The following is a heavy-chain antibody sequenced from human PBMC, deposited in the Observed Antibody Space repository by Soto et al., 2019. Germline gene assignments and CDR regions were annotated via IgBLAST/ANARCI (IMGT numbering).Heavy chain of an antibody. J-gene: IGHJ5*02. D-gene: IGHD6-13*01. CDR2: ISGSGGST. V-gene: IGHV3-23*01. CDR3: AKDRGATAAGIFDP. CDR1: GFTFSSYA. Sequence: PGGSLRLSCAATGFTFSSYAMSWVRQAPGKGLEWVSAISGSGGSTYYADSVKGRFTISRDNAKNTLYLQMNSLRAEDTAVYYCAKDRGATAAGIFDPWGQGTLGTVS.